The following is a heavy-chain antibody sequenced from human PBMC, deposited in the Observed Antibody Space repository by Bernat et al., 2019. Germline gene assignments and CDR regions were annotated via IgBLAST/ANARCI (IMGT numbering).Heavy chain of an antibody. CDR3: AKDRNFGSSLDY. Sequence: QVQLVESGGGVVQPGRSLRLSCAASGFTFSSYGMHWVRQAPGKGLEWVAVISYDGSNKYYADSVKGRFTISRDNSKNTLYLQMNSLRAEDTAVYYCAKDRNFGSSLDYWGQGTTVTVSS. V-gene: IGHV3-30*18. CDR2: ISYDGSNK. J-gene: IGHJ4*03. D-gene: IGHD1-14*01. CDR1: GFTFSSYG.